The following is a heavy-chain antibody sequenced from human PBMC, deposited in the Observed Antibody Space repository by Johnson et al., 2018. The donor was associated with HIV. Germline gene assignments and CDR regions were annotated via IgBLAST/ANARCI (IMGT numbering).Heavy chain of an antibody. V-gene: IGHV3-30*02. J-gene: IGHJ3*02. CDR1: GFTFSSYG. CDR2: IRYDGSNK. D-gene: IGHD3-3*01. Sequence: QVQLVESGGGVVQPGGSLRLSCAASGFTFSSYGMHWVRQAPGKGLEWVAFIRYDGSNKYYADSVKGRFTISRDNSKNTLYLQMNSLRAEDTAVYYCAKEGADYNFWSGYSSNAFDIWGQGTMVTVSS. CDR3: AKEGADYNFWSGYSSNAFDI.